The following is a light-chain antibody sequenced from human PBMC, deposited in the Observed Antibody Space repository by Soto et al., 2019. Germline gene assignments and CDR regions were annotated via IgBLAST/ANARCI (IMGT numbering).Light chain of an antibody. J-gene: IGKJ1*01. CDR2: GAS. CDR3: QHYGSSAPP. Sequence: EIVLTQSPGTLSLSPGERATLSCRASQSVSSSYLACYQQKPGQAPRLLIYGASSRATGIPDRFSGSGSGTAFPPTISLLEPEDFAVYYRQHYGSSAPPFGPGTKVEIK. V-gene: IGKV3-20*01. CDR1: QSVSSSY.